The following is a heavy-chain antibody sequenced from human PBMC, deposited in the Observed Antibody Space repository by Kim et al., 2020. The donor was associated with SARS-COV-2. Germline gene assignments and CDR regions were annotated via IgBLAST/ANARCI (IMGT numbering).Heavy chain of an antibody. Sequence: YYADAVKGRFTISRDNFKNTLYLQMSSLGAEDTALYYCAREGDTSGLDVWGQGTTATVSS. CDR3: AREGDTSGLDV. D-gene: IGHD3-16*01. J-gene: IGHJ6*02. V-gene: IGHV3-30*03.